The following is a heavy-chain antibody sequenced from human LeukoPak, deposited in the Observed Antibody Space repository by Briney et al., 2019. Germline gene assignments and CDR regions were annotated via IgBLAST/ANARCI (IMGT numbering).Heavy chain of an antibody. D-gene: IGHD3-10*01. CDR1: GGSISSYY. CDR3: ARGNRRAVRGNDAFDI. Sequence: PSETLSLTCTVSGGSISSYYWSWIRQPAGKGLEWIGRIYTSGSTNYNPSLKSRVTMSVDTSKNQFSLKLSSVTAADTAVYYCARGNRRAVRGNDAFDIWGQGTMVTVSS. V-gene: IGHV4-4*07. J-gene: IGHJ3*02. CDR2: IYTSGST.